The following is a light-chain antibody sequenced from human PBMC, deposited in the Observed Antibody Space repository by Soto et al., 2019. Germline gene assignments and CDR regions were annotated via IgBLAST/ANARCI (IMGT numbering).Light chain of an antibody. CDR1: SGSVSTSYY. J-gene: IGLJ3*02. CDR2: STN. Sequence: QTVVTQEPSFSVSPGGTVTLTCGLSSGSVSTSYYPSWYQQTPGQAPRTLISSTNTRSSGVPDRFSGSILGNKAALTITGAEADDESDYYCVLYMGSGIWVFGGGTKLTVL. CDR3: VLYMGSGIWV. V-gene: IGLV8-61*01.